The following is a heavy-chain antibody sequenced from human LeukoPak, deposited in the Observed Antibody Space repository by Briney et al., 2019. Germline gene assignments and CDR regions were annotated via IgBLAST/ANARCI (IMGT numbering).Heavy chain of an antibody. D-gene: IGHD2-15*01. CDR2: IYHSGGT. CDR3: ARGPYCSGGSCHFDY. CDR1: GGSISSSNW. Sequence: SETLSLTCAVSGGSISSSNWWIWVRQPPGKGLEWIGEIYHSGGTNYNPSLKSRVTISVDKSKNQFSLKLTSVTAADTAVYYCARGPYCSGGSCHFDYWGQGTLVTVSS. V-gene: IGHV4-4*02. J-gene: IGHJ4*02.